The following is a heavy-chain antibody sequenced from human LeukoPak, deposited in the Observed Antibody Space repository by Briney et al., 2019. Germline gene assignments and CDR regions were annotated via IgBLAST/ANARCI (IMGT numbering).Heavy chain of an antibody. D-gene: IGHD1-1*01. CDR3: AREGGTGTFVRLYYFDY. CDR2: IVVGSGNT. V-gene: IGHV1-58*02. J-gene: IGHJ4*02. Sequence: ASVKVSGKASGFTFTSSAMQWVRQARGQRLEWIGWIVVGSGNTNYAQKFQERVTITRDMSTSTAYMELSSLRSEDTAVYYCAREGGTGTFVRLYYFDYWGQGTLVTVSS. CDR1: GFTFTSSA.